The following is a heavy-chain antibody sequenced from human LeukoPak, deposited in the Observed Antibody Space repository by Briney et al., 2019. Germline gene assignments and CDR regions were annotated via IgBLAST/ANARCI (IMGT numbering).Heavy chain of an antibody. J-gene: IGHJ4*02. Sequence: GGSLRLSCEASGFTFSSYAMHWVRQAPGKGLEWVSGISWNSGSIGYADSVKGRFTISRDNAKNSLYLQMNSLRAEDTALYYCAKDHGSSWFDYWGQGTLVAVSS. CDR1: GFTFSSYA. CDR3: AKDHGSSWFDY. CDR2: ISWNSGSI. V-gene: IGHV3-9*01. D-gene: IGHD6-13*01.